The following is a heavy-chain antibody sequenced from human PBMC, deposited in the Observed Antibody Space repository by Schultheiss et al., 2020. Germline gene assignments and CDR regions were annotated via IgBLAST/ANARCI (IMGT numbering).Heavy chain of an antibody. CDR2: ISHSGTT. V-gene: IGHV4-59*01. CDR1: SGSISSYY. Sequence: SETLSLSCTVSSGSISSYYWSWIRQPPGKGLEWIGYISHSGTTNYNPSLKSRVIFSVDTSKNRFSLNLTSVTAADTAVYYCVGDPPPYAGDTFNIWGQGTMVTVSS. J-gene: IGHJ3*02. CDR3: VGDPPPYAGDTFNI. D-gene: IGHD3-16*01.